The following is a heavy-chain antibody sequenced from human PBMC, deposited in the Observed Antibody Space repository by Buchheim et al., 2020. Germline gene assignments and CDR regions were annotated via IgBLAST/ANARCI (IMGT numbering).Heavy chain of an antibody. J-gene: IGHJ6*02. V-gene: IGHV3-66*01. Sequence: EVQLVESGGGLVQPGGSLRLSCAASGFTVSSNYMSWVRQAPGKGLEWVSVIYSGGSTYYADSVKGRFTISRDNSKNTLYLQMNSLRAEDTAVYYCARSRGDYSYGSYNYYGMDVWGQGTT. D-gene: IGHD5-18*01. CDR3: ARSRGDYSYGSYNYYGMDV. CDR2: IYSGGST. CDR1: GFTVSSNY.